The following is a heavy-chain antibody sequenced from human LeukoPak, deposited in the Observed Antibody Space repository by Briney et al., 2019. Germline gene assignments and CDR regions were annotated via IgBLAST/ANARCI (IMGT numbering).Heavy chain of an antibody. CDR3: AKDIMQEQQLVLGY. CDR2: ISWNSGSI. D-gene: IGHD6-13*01. CDR1: GFTFNDYA. J-gene: IGHJ4*02. V-gene: IGHV3-9*01. Sequence: GRSLRLSCAASGFTFNDYAMHWVRQAPGKGLEWVSGISWNSGSIDYADSVKGRFTISRDNAKNSLYLQMNSLRAEDTALYYCAKDIMQEQQLVLGYWGQGTLVTVSS.